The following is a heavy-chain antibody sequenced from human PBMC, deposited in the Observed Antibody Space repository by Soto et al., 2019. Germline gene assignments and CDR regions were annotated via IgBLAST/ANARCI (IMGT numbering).Heavy chain of an antibody. CDR3: ARDLRYSYGRDV. CDR2: ISFDGNNK. V-gene: IGHV3-30*03. CDR1: GFTFTNYG. D-gene: IGHD1-1*01. Sequence: QVQLVESGGGVVQPGRSLRLSCAASGFTFTNYGMHWVRQTPGKGLEWVAVISFDGNNKFYADSVKGRFTISRDTSKSTLYLQLNSLEPEDTAVYYCARDLRYSYGRDVWGHGTTVTVSS. J-gene: IGHJ6*02.